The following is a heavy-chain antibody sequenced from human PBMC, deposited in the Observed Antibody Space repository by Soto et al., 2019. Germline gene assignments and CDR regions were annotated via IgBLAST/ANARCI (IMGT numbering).Heavy chain of an antibody. V-gene: IGHV4-59*08. J-gene: IGHJ4*03. D-gene: IGHD2-8*01. Sequence: SETLSLTCTVSGASISSYYWSWIRQPPGKGLEWIGNIYYSGSTNYNPSLKSRVTISVDTSKNQFSLNLSSVTAADTAVYYCARRSVVALNDVFASCGQWNLDSLSS. CDR3: ARRSVVALNDVFAS. CDR2: IYYSGST. CDR1: GASISSYY.